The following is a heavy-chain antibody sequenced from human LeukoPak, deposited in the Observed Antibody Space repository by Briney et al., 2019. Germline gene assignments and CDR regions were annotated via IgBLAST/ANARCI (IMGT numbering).Heavy chain of an antibody. J-gene: IGHJ4*02. Sequence: GGSLRVSCAASGFTFRDSAMDWVRQAPGKGLEWVSLISHSGANTFYADSVKGRFTVSRDNSKNMMYLQMNSLRAEDTAVYYCAKDIEASIWGQGTLVTVSS. V-gene: IGHV3-23*01. CDR3: AKDIEASI. D-gene: IGHD2-15*01. CDR1: GFTFRDSA. CDR2: ISHSGANT.